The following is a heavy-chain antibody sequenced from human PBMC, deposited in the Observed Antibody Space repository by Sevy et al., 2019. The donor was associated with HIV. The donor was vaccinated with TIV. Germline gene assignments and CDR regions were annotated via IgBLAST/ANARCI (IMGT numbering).Heavy chain of an antibody. Sequence: SEILSLTCTVSGGSLDVFGWTWVRQPPGKGLEWIGYAYYNGGTNYNPSLKSRLTIPVGTSARQFSLHLNSVTAADTAIYYCARDNWGSIDYWGQGILVTVSS. CDR2: AYYNGGT. CDR1: GGSLDVFG. D-gene: IGHD7-27*01. V-gene: IGHV4-59*01. CDR3: ARDNWGSIDY. J-gene: IGHJ4*02.